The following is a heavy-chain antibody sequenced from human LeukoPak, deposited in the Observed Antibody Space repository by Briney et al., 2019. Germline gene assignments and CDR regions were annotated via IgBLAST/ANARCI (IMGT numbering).Heavy chain of an antibody. CDR1: GGSISSYY. CDR3: ARGPTGIAFDY. D-gene: IGHD6-13*01. V-gene: IGHV4-59*01. J-gene: IGHJ4*02. Sequence: SETLSLTCTVSGGSISSYYWSWIRQPPGKGLGWIGYIYYSGNTNYNPSLKSRVTISVDTSKNQFSLKLSSVTAADAAVYYCARGPTGIAFDYWGQGTLVTVSS. CDR2: IYYSGNT.